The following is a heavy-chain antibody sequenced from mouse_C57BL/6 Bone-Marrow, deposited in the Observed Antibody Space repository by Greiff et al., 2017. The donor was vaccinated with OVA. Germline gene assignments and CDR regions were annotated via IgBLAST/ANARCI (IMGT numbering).Heavy chain of an antibody. D-gene: IGHD1-1*02. J-gene: IGHJ2*01. CDR2: IDPSDSYT. CDR3: ARLGSGRYYFDY. CDR1: GYTFTSYW. V-gene: IGHV1-69*01. Sequence: QVQLQQPGAELVMPGASVKLSCKASGYTFTSYWMHWVKQRPGQGLEWIGEIDPSDSYTNYNQKFKGKSTLTVDKSSSTAYMQLSSLTSEDAAVYYCARLGSGRYYFDYWGQGTTLTVSS.